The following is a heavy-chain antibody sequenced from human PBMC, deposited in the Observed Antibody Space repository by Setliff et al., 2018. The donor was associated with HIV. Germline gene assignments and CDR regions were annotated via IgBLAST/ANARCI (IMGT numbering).Heavy chain of an antibody. D-gene: IGHD2-21*01. V-gene: IGHV3-9*01. CDR2: ISWNSIHI. CDR1: GFTFDDYA. Sequence: GGSLRLSCVVSGFTFDDYAMHWVRQAPGKGLEWVSGISWNSIHIGYADSVEGRFTIFRDNTKDSLYLQMSSLRAEDTAVYYCTRGHYSTFGWGQGTLVTVSS. J-gene: IGHJ4*02. CDR3: TRGHYSTFG.